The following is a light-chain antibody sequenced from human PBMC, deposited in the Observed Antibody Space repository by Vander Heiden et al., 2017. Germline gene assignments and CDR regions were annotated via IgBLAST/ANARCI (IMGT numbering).Light chain of an antibody. CDR3: ATWDGSLSGVV. CDR1: SSNIGSNY. CDR2: RNN. J-gene: IGLJ2*01. V-gene: IGLV1-47*01. Sequence: QSVLTQTPSASGTTGQRVTISCSGSSSNIGSNYVYWYQHFPGTAPKLLIYRNNQRPSGVPDRFSGSKSGTSASLASSGLRSEDEADYYCATWDGSLSGVVFGGGTKLTVL.